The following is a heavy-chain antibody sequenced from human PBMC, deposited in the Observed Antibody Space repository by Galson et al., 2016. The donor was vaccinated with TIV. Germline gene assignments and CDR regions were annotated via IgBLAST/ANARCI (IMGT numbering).Heavy chain of an antibody. Sequence: SLRLSCAGSGFTFSRDAITWVRLAPGKGLEWVCDISGIGDNPHYANSVRGRFTISRDNSKSTVYLDMTGLRAEDTAVYYCFQWLLDSWGPGTLVTVSS. V-gene: IGHV3-23*01. CDR1: GFTFSRDA. CDR3: FQWLLDS. J-gene: IGHJ4*02. D-gene: IGHD3-22*01. CDR2: ISGIGDNP.